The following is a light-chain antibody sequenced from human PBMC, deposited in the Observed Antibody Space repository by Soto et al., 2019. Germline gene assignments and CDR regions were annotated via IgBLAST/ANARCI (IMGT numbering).Light chain of an antibody. Sequence: QSALTQPPSASGTPGQRVTISCSGSSSNIGSNWVSWYQQLPGTAPKLLIYKDDQRPSGVPGRFSGSRSGTSASLAISGLRSEDEGDYYCATWDDNLSGSVFGGGTQLTVL. V-gene: IGLV1-47*01. CDR2: KDD. J-gene: IGLJ7*01. CDR1: SSNIGSNW. CDR3: ATWDDNLSGSV.